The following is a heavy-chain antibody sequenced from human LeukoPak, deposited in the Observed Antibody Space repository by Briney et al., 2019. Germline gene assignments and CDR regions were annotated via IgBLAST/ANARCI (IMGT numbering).Heavy chain of an antibody. CDR1: GFTLSSYW. Sequence: GGAPRLSCAASGFTLSSYWMSWVRQAPGNRLEWVANIKQDGSEKYYVDSVKGRFTISRDNAKNPLYLQMNSLRAEDTAVYYCARDGTDYSYSHDYWGQGTLVTVSS. CDR3: ARDGTDYSYSHDY. J-gene: IGHJ4*02. D-gene: IGHD5-18*01. CDR2: IKQDGSEK. V-gene: IGHV3-7*01.